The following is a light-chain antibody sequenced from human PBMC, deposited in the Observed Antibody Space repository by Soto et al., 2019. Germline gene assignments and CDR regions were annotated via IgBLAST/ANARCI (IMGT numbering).Light chain of an antibody. CDR1: SSNIGSNT. V-gene: IGLV1-44*01. CDR3: AAWDDSLNGLVV. J-gene: IGLJ2*01. Sequence: QSVLTQPPSASGTPGQRVTISCSGSSSNIGSNTINWYQQLPGTAPKLLIYRSNQRPSGVPDRFSGSKSGTSASLAISGLQSEDEADYYCAAWDDSLNGLVVFGGGTQLTVL. CDR2: RSN.